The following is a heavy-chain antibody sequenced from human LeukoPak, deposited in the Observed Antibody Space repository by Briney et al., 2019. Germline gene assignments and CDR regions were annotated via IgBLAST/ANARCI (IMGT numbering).Heavy chain of an antibody. CDR1: GGSFSGYY. CDR3: ASYGAVVPAAIGQTNWFDP. J-gene: IGHJ5*02. CDR2: INNSGSP. D-gene: IGHD2-2*02. Sequence: SETLSLTCAVYGGSFSGYYWRWVRQPAGKGREWVGEINNSGSPNYDPSLKTRVTISVDTSKNQFSLKLSSVTAADTAVYYCASYGAVVPAAIGQTNWFDPWGQGTLVTVSS. V-gene: IGHV4-34*01.